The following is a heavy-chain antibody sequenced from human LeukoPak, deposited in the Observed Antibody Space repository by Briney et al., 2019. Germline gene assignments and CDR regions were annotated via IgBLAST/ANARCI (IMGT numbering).Heavy chain of an antibody. CDR3: AKDRIYYDSSGYSNLFDY. CDR2: ISGSGGST. D-gene: IGHD3-22*01. CDR1: GLTFSSYA. Sequence: GGSLRLSCAASGLTFSSYAMSWVRQAPGKGLEWVSAISGSGGSTYYADSVKGRFTISRDNSKNTLYLQMNSLRAEDTAVYYCAKDRIYYDSSGYSNLFDYWAREPWSPSPQ. V-gene: IGHV3-23*01. J-gene: IGHJ4*02.